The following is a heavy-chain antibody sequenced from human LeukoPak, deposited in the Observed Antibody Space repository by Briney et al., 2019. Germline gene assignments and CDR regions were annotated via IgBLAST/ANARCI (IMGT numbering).Heavy chain of an antibody. CDR1: ALTFSIYA. CDR3: AKDPLACSGGSCFIDY. J-gene: IGHJ4*02. D-gene: IGHD2-15*01. Sequence: GRSRRPSCAASALTFSIYAMSWVRQAPGKGLEWVSAISGSGGSTYYADSVKGRFTSSRDNSKNTLYLQMNSLRAEDTAVYYCAKDPLACSGGSCFIDYWGQGTMVTVSS. V-gene: IGHV3-23*01. CDR2: ISGSGGST.